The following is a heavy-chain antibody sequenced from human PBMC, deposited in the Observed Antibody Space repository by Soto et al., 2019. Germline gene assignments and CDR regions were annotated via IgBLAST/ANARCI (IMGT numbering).Heavy chain of an antibody. Sequence: EVQLVESGGGLVQPGRSLRLSCVASGFIFHDHAVHWVRQAPGKGLEWVSTISWNGGDIEYADFVKGRFTISRENAKNSLYLQMNSLSVEDTAFYYGAKDPGLRGVASYFDNWGQGTLVTVSS. D-gene: IGHD3-10*01. CDR3: AKDPGLRGVASYFDN. J-gene: IGHJ4*02. CDR2: ISWNGGDI. CDR1: GFIFHDHA. V-gene: IGHV3-9*01.